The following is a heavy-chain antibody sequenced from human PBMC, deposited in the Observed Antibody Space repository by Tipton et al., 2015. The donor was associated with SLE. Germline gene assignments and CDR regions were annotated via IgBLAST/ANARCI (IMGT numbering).Heavy chain of an antibody. CDR3: ARGILEWSDY. CDR2: IYHTGST. D-gene: IGHD3-3*01. V-gene: IGHV4-38-2*02. CDR1: NYSITRGSY. Sequence: TLSLTCTVSNYSITRGSYWGWIRQPPGKGLEWIGTIYHTGSTSYNPSLKSRVTISVDTSKNQFSLKLSSVTAADTAVYYCARGILEWSDYWGQGTLVTVSS. J-gene: IGHJ4*02.